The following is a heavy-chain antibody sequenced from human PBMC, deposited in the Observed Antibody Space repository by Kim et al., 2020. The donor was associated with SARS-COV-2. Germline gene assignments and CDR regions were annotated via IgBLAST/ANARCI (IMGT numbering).Heavy chain of an antibody. D-gene: IGHD6-19*01. J-gene: IGHJ6*02. V-gene: IGHV3-64D*09. CDR3: VKEVRGWTGMDV. Sequence: THYADSVKGRFTASRDNSKNTLYLEMSSLTVEDTGVYYGVKEVRGWTGMDVWGQGTTVTVSS. CDR2: T.